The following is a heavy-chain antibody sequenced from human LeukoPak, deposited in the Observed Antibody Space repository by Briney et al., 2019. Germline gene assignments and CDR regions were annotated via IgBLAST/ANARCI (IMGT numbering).Heavy chain of an antibody. Sequence: GASVKVSCKASGYTFTSYDINWVRQATGQGLEWMGWMNPNSGNTGYAQKFQGRVTMTRNTSISTAYMELSSLRSEDTAVYYCASNPSSWGYYYYGMDVWGQGTTVTVSS. CDR1: GYTFTSYD. D-gene: IGHD6-13*01. V-gene: IGHV1-8*01. CDR2: MNPNSGNT. CDR3: ASNPSSWGYYYYGMDV. J-gene: IGHJ6*02.